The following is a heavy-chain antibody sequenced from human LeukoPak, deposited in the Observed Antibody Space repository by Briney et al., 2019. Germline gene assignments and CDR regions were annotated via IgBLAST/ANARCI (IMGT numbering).Heavy chain of an antibody. CDR1: GVTFRIYW. J-gene: IGHJ4*02. V-gene: IGHV3-7*03. CDR3: VRNLAVAGTCFDS. CDR2: IKQDGSDR. D-gene: IGHD6-19*01. Sequence: GGSLRLSCAASGVTFRIYWMSWVRQGPGTGLEWVANIKQDGSDRNYVPSVRGRFTISRDNAESSLYLQMNSLKAEDTAVYYCVRNLAVAGTCFDSWGQGTLVTVSS.